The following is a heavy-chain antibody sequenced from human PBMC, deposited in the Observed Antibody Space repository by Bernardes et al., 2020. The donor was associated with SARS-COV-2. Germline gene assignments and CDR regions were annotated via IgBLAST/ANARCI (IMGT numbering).Heavy chain of an antibody. D-gene: IGHD2-15*01. CDR3: GRDLGGKAGY. CDR1: GFTFSSYW. CDR2: INEDGSFT. V-gene: IGHV3-74*01. J-gene: IGHJ4*02. Sequence: GGSLRLSCAASGFTFSSYWMRWVRQVPGKGLVWVSRINEDGSFTSYADSVKGRFTISRDNAKNTLYLQMNSLRVEDTAVYYCGRDLGGKAGYWGQGILVTVSS.